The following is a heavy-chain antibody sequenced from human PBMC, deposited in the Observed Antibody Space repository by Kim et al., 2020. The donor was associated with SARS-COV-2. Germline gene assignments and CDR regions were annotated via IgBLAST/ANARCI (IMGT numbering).Heavy chain of an antibody. CDR1: GGTFSSYA. D-gene: IGHD3-10*01. J-gene: IGHJ6*02. CDR2: IIPIFGTA. Sequence: SVKVSCKASGGTFSSYAISWVRQAPGQGREWMGGIIPIFGTANYAQKFQGRVTITADESTSTAYMELSSLRSEDTAVYYCARDGEKRITMVRGVPGYGMDVWGQETTVTVSS. CDR3: ARDGEKRITMVRGVPGYGMDV. V-gene: IGHV1-69*13.